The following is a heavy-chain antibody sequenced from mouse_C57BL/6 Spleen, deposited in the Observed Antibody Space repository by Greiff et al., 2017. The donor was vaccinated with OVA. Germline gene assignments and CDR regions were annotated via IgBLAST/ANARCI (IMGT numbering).Heavy chain of an antibody. CDR3: ARDLSYYYGSSSCFDY. CDR1: GYTFTSYW. D-gene: IGHD1-1*01. Sequence: QVHVKQPGAELVKPGASVKLSCKASGYTFTSYWMHWVKQRPGQGLEWIGMIHPNSGSTNYNEKFKSKATLTVDKSSSTAYMQLSSLTSEDSAVYYCARDLSYYYGSSSCFDYWGQGTTLTVSS. J-gene: IGHJ2*01. CDR2: IHPNSGST. V-gene: IGHV1-64*01.